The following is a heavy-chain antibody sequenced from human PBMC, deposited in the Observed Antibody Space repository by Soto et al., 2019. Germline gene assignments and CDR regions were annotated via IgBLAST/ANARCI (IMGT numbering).Heavy chain of an antibody. J-gene: IGHJ5*02. D-gene: IGHD3-16*01. CDR3: ARVLVSEIHYVQRIDP. V-gene: IGHV4-30-4*08. CDR2: VSHIGST. Sequence: TLSITWTVSGDSVSSGDYFWTWIRQSPGKGLEWIGYVSHIGSTYYNPSLKSRAKVSLDTSKNQFSLKLTSVTAADTAVFYCARVLVSEIHYVQRIDPWRQGALVTVSS. CDR1: GDSVSSGDYF.